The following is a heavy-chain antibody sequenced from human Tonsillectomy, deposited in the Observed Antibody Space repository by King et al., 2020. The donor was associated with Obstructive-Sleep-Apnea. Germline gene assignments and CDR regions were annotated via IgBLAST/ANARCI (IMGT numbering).Heavy chain of an antibody. Sequence: VQLVESGGGLVQPGRSLRLSCAASGFTFDDYAMHWARQAPGKGLEWVSGISWNSGVIGYADSLKGRFTISRDNAKNSLYLQMNSLRAEDTALYYCTKDSGWRYYYYGMDVWGQGTTVTVSS. CDR2: ISWNSGVI. CDR3: TKDSGWRYYYYGMDV. V-gene: IGHV3-9*01. J-gene: IGHJ6*02. CDR1: GFTFDDYA. D-gene: IGHD6-19*01.